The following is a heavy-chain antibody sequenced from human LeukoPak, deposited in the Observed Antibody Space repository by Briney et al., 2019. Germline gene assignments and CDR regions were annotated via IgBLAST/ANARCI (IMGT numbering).Heavy chain of an antibody. V-gene: IGHV1-2*02. CDR2: INPKSGGT. CDR3: ARGYCSSTSCYPFFDY. Sequence: GASVKVSCKASGYTFTGYYMHWVRQAPGQGVEWMGWINPKSGGTNYAQKFQARVTMTRDTSISTAYMELSRLRSDDTAVYYCARGYCSSTSCYPFFDYWGQGTLVTVSS. J-gene: IGHJ4*02. D-gene: IGHD2-2*01. CDR1: GYTFTGYY.